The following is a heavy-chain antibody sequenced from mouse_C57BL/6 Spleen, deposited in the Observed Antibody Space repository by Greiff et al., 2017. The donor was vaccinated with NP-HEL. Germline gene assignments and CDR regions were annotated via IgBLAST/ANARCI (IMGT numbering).Heavy chain of an antibody. CDR3: ASSITTVVANYAMDY. J-gene: IGHJ4*01. CDR2: ISSGSSTI. CDR1: GFTFSDYG. V-gene: IGHV5-17*01. D-gene: IGHD1-1*01. Sequence: EVQGVESGGGLVKPGGSLKLSCAASGFTFSDYGMHWVRQAPEKGLEWVAYISSGSSTIYYADTVKGRFTISRDNAKNTLFLQMTSLRSEDTDMYYCASSITTVVANYAMDYWGQGTSVTVSS.